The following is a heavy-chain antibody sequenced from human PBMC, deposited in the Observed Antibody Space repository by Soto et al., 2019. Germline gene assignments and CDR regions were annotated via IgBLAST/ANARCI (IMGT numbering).Heavy chain of an antibody. CDR3: ASWYDYGGNPNDAFDI. Sequence: ASVKVSCKASGYTFTSYYMHWVRQAPGQGLEWMGIINPSGGSTSYAQKFQGRVTMTRDTSTSTVYMELSSLRSEDTAVYYCASWYDYGGNPNDAFDIWGQGTMVTVSS. J-gene: IGHJ3*02. CDR1: GYTFTSYY. D-gene: IGHD4-17*01. V-gene: IGHV1-46*01. CDR2: INPSGGST.